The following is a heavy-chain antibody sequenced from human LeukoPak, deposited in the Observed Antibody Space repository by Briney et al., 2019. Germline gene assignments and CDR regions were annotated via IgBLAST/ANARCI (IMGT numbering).Heavy chain of an antibody. CDR1: GFTFSSYC. D-gene: IGHD4-23*01. Sequence: PGGSLRLSCAASGFTFSSYCMHWVRQAPGKGLEWVAFISYDGSDKYYRDSVKGLFTICRDNSKNTLYLQMNSLRDEDTAVYYCAKEMTTVVARDFFDYWGQGTLVSVCS. CDR2: ISYDGSDK. J-gene: IGHJ4*02. V-gene: IGHV3-30*18. CDR3: AKEMTTVVARDFFDY.